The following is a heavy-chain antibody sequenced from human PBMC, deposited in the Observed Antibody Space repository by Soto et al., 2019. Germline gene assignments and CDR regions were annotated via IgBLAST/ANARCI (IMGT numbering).Heavy chain of an antibody. J-gene: IGHJ4*02. CDR1: GFTFSSYA. CDR2: ISGSGGST. D-gene: IGHD6-13*01. CDR3: AKETAAGRKYHPFDY. Sequence: GGSLRLSCAASGFTFSSYAMSWVRQAPGKGLEWVSAISGSGGSTSYADSVKGRFTISRDNSKNTLYLQMKSLGAEDTAVYYCAKETAAGRKYHPFDYWGQGTLVTVSS. V-gene: IGHV3-23*01.